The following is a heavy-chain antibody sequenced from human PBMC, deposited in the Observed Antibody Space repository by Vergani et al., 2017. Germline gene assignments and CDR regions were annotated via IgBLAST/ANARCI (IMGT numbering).Heavy chain of an antibody. J-gene: IGHJ6*03. Sequence: QVQLQESGPGLLKPSQTLSLTCTVSGASVSRGTYYWTWIRQPAGKKLEWIVRMYTSGHTIYNPSLESRVTMSVDTSKNQFSLQLSSVTAADTAVYYCARASHCINCYSDGPNGRGYYYMDVWGKGTTVTVSS. CDR1: GASVSRGTYY. CDR2: MYTSGHT. V-gene: IGHV4-61*02. CDR3: ARASHCINCYSDGPNGRGYYYMDV. D-gene: IGHD2-21*01.